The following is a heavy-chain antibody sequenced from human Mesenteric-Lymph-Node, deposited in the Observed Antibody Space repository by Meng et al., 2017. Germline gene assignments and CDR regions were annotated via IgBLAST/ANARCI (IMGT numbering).Heavy chain of an antibody. J-gene: IGHJ2*01. V-gene: IGHV4-39*07. CDR3: ARAYCGGDCYTYWYFDL. D-gene: IGHD2-21*02. Sequence: SETLSLTCTVSGGSISSSSYYWGWIRQPPGKGLEWIGSIYYSGSTYYNPSLKSRVTISVDTSKNQFSLKLSSVTAADTAVYYCARAYCGGDCYTYWYFDLWGRGTLVTVSS. CDR2: IYYSGST. CDR1: GGSISSSSYY.